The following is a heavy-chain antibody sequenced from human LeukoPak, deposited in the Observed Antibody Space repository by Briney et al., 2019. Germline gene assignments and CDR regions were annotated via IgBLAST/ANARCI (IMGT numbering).Heavy chain of an antibody. V-gene: IGHV4-59*08. CDR3: VRMTKQAFDI. Sequence: SETLSLTCTVSGGSISSYYWSWIRQPPGKGLEWIGYIYYSGSTNYNPSLKSRVTISVDTSKNQFSLKLSSVTAADTAVYYCVRMTKQAFDIWGQGTMVTVSS. CDR2: IYYSGST. CDR1: GGSISSYY. D-gene: IGHD4-11*01. J-gene: IGHJ3*02.